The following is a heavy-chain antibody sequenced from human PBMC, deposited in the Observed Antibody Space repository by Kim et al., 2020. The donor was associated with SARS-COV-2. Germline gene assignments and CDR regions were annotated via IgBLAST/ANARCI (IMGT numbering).Heavy chain of an antibody. V-gene: IGHV1-3*01. J-gene: IGHJ4*02. CDR3: ARDSGSSYPLYYFDF. CDR2: IIAGNDNT. D-gene: IGHD1-26*01. CDR1: GYPFVNYA. Sequence: ASVKVSCKASGYPFVNYAIHWLRQAPGQRLEWMGWIIAGNDNTKYSQRFQDRLTITRDTSASTVYMQLSSLNSEDTAIYYCARDSGSSYPLYYFDFWGQGTLVTVSS.